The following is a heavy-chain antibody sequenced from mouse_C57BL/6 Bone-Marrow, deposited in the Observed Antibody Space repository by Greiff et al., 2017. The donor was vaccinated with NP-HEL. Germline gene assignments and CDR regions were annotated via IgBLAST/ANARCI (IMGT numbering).Heavy chain of an antibody. Sequence: VQLQQSGAELVRPGTSVKVSCKASGYAFTNYLIEWVKQRPGQGLEWIGVINPGSGGNNYNEKFKGKATLNAAKSSSTAYMQISRLTSEDSAVYFCASMVTRYWYFDVWGTGTTVTVSS. CDR2: INPGSGGN. V-gene: IGHV1-54*01. CDR3: ASMVTRYWYFDV. D-gene: IGHD2-2*01. J-gene: IGHJ1*03. CDR1: GYAFTNYL.